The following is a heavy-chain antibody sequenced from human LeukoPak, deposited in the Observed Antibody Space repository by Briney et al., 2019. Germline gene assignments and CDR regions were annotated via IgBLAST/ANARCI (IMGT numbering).Heavy chain of an antibody. D-gene: IGHD3-16*02. J-gene: IGHJ3*02. CDR2: ISSSGSTI. V-gene: IGHV3-48*03. CDR3: AREITFGGVIGPIGAFDI. CDR1: GFTFSSYE. Sequence: PGRSPRLSCAASGFTFSSYEMNWVRQAPGKGLEWVSYISSSGSTIYYADSVKGRFTISRDNAKNSLYLQMNSLRAEDTAVYYCAREITFGGVIGPIGAFDIWGQGTMVTVSS.